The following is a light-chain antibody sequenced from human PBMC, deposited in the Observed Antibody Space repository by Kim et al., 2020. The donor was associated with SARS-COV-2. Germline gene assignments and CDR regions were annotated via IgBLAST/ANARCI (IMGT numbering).Light chain of an antibody. CDR1: QDIRNY. J-gene: IGKJ1*01. Sequence: DIQMTQSPSSLSASVGDRITITCRASQDIRNYLAWYQQKPGKVPEVLIYGASTLQFGVPSRFSGSGSGTHFTLIISSLQPEDVATYYCQKYNSAPRTFGQGTKVDIK. CDR3: QKYNSAPRT. CDR2: GAS. V-gene: IGKV1-27*01.